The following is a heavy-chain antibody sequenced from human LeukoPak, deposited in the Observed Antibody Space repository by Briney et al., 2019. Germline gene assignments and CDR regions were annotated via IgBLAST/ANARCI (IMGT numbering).Heavy chain of an antibody. D-gene: IGHD3-22*01. Sequence: SETLSLTCTVSGGSISSYYWSWIRQPPGKGLEWIGYIYYSGSTNYNPSLKSRVTISVDTSKNQFSLKLSSVTAADTAVYYCARGPLYYDSSGKWGQGTLVTVSS. J-gene: IGHJ4*02. CDR3: ARGPLYYDSSGK. CDR2: IYYSGST. CDR1: GGSISSYY. V-gene: IGHV4-59*08.